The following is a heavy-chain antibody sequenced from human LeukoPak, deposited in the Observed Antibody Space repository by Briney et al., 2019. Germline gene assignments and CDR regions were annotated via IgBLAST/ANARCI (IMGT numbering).Heavy chain of an antibody. CDR2: ISGSGGST. Sequence: GGSLRLSCAASGFTFSSYAMSWVRQAPGKGLEWVSAISGSGGSTYYADSVKGRFTISRDNSKNTLYLQMNSLRAEDTAVYYCAKDLLEEYYDFWSGHPRAPSWGQGTLVTVSS. D-gene: IGHD3-3*01. V-gene: IGHV3-23*01. J-gene: IGHJ4*02. CDR3: AKDLLEEYYDFWSGHPRAPS. CDR1: GFTFSSYA.